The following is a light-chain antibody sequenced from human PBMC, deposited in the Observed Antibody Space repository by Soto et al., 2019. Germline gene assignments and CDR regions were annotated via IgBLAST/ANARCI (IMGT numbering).Light chain of an antibody. CDR2: AAF. CDR1: QDISNY. CDR3: QQYDNLPRT. J-gene: IGKJ1*01. V-gene: IGKV1-33*01. Sequence: DIQMTQSPSSLSASVGDRVTITCQASQDISNYLNWYQQKPGKAPQLLIYAAFNLETGVPSRFSGSGSGTDFTFTISSLQPEDIATYYCQQYDNLPRTFGQGTKVEIK.